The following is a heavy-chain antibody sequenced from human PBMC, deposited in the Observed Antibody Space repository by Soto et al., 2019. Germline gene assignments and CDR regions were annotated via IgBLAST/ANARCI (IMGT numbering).Heavy chain of an antibody. CDR3: AKGPYGDPDY. D-gene: IGHD4-17*01. CDR2: ISYDGSNK. V-gene: IGHV3-30-3*01. Sequence: PGGSLRLSCAASGFTFSYYSMHWVRQAPGKGLEWLAVISYDGSNKYYADSVKGRFTISRDNSKNTLYLQMNSLRAEGTALYYCAKGPYGDPDYWGQGTLVTVSS. J-gene: IGHJ4*02. CDR1: GFTFSYYS.